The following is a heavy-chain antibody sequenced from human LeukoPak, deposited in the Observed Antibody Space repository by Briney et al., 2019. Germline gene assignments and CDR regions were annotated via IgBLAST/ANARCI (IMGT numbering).Heavy chain of an antibody. D-gene: IGHD2-21*01. V-gene: IGHV1-69*04. CDR1: GGTFSSYA. J-gene: IGHJ4*02. CDR2: IIPILGIA. Sequence: ASVKVSCKASGGTFSSYAISRVRQAPGQGLEWMGRIIPILGIANYAQKFQGRVTMTRNTSISTAYMELSSLRSEDTAVYYCARGLIAADYWGQGTLVTVSS. CDR3: ARGLIAADY.